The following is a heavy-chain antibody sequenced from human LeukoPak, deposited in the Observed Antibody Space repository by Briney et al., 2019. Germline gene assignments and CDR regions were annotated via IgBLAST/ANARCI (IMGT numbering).Heavy chain of an antibody. D-gene: IGHD1-7*01. V-gene: IGHV4-39*07. Sequence: SETLSLTCTVSGGSIRSSYYYWGWIRQPPGKGLEWIGSIYDSGSTYYNPSLKSRVTISVDTSKNQFSLKLNSVTAADTAVYYCARTPLTGTNWFDPWGQGTLVTVSS. CDR2: IYDSGST. CDR1: GGSIRSSYYY. J-gene: IGHJ5*02. CDR3: ARTPLTGTNWFDP.